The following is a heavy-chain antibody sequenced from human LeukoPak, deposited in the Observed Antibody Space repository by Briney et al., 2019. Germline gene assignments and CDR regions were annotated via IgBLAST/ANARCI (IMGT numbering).Heavy chain of an antibody. D-gene: IGHD3-16*01. V-gene: IGHV4-59*03. CDR3: AKFGLYYNMDV. CDR2: IHYRGST. CDR1: GGSISGFY. J-gene: IGHJ6*02. Sequence: SETLSLTCAVSGGSISGFYWTWIRQPPGKGLEFIGQIHYRGSTDYNPSLKSRITMSVDTSKNQFFLSLNSVTAADTAVYYCAKFGLYYNMDVWGQGTTVTVSS.